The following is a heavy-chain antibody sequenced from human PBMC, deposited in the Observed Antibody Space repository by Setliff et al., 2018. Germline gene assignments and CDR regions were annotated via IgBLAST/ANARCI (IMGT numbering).Heavy chain of an antibody. Sequence: GSVKVSCKASDYTFTDYGIYWVRQAPGQGLEWMGWISAYNGRTNYAEKFHARVTMTTDTATSTAYMELRSLKSDETAVYYCARASGGNSVEDGFDIWGQGTMVTVSS. CDR3: ARASGGNSVEDGFDI. V-gene: IGHV1-18*01. D-gene: IGHD1-26*01. CDR1: DYTFTDYG. CDR2: ISAYNGRT. J-gene: IGHJ3*02.